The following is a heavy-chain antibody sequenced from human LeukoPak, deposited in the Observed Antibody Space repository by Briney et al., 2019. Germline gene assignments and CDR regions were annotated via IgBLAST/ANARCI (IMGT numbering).Heavy chain of an antibody. CDR1: GDSVSSNSAA. CDR2: TYYRSKWYN. V-gene: IGHV6-1*01. CDR3: AREFGSVYRNWFDP. D-gene: IGHD3-22*01. J-gene: IGHJ5*02. Sequence: SQALSLTCAISGDSVSSNSAAWNWIRQSPSRGLEWLGRTYYRSKWYNDYAVSVKSRITINSDTSKNQFSLQLNSVTPEDTAVYYCAREFGSVYRNWFDPWGQGTLVTLSS.